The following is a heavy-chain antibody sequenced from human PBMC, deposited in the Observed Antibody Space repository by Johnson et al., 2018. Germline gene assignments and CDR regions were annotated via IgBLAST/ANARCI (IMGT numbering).Heavy chain of an antibody. Sequence: QVQLVESGGGVVQPGRSLRLSCAASGFTFSSYAMHWVRQAPGKGLEWVAVISYDGSNKYYADSVKGRFTISRDNSKNTLYLQMNSLRAEDTAVYYCAGDIIIGIALMDVWGKGTTVTVSS. CDR3: AGDIIIGIALMDV. V-gene: IGHV3-30-3*01. J-gene: IGHJ6*03. CDR2: ISYDGSNK. D-gene: IGHD6-13*01. CDR1: GFTFSSYA.